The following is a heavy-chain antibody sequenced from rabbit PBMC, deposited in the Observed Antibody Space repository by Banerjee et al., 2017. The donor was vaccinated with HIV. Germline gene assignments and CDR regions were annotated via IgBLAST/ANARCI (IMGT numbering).Heavy chain of an antibody. CDR1: GFDFSSYYM. D-gene: IGHD4-1*01. V-gene: IGHV1S45*01. CDR3: ARDLAGVIGWNFNL. Sequence: QEQLEESGGDLVKPEGSLTLTCIASGFDFSSYYMSWVRQAPGKGLEWVGCIVTGSSSAYYASWAKGRFTISKTSSTTVTLQMTSLTAADTATHFCARDLAGVIGWNFNLWGPGTLVTVS. CDR2: IVTGSSSA. J-gene: IGHJ4*01.